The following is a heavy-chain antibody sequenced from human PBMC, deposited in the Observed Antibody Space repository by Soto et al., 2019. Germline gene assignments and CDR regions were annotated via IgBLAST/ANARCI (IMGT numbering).Heavy chain of an antibody. CDR3: ARIESRVDWYFDL. CDR1: GFRFTSYA. V-gene: IGHV3-23*01. CDR2: IGGSGGVT. J-gene: IGHJ2*01. D-gene: IGHD6-13*01. Sequence: GGSPRLSCAASGFRFTSYAMNWVRQAPGKGLEWVSAIGGSGGVTYYAESVRGRFDISRDSSKNMVFLQMNSLRVEDTAIYYCARIESRVDWYFDLWGRGTLVTVSS.